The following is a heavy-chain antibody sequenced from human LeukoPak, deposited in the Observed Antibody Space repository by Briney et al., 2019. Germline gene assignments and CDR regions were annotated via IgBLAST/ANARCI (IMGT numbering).Heavy chain of an antibody. CDR3: ARGRNDFDY. Sequence: PSETLSLTCTVSGGSIHSYYWSWIRQPPGKGLEWIGYISYSGSTYYNPSLKSRVTISLGTSKYQFSLRLTSVTAADTAMYYCARGRNDFDYWGQGTLVTVSS. CDR1: GGSIHSYY. J-gene: IGHJ4*02. D-gene: IGHD1-1*01. CDR2: ISYSGST. V-gene: IGHV4-59*13.